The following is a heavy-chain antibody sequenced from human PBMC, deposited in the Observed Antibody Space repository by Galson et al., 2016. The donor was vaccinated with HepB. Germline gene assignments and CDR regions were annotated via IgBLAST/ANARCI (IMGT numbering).Heavy chain of an antibody. J-gene: IGHJ4*02. CDR2: ISGFNGHT. CDR3: ARGLVWSGATVSLDY. CDR1: GYTFDTNG. V-gene: IGHV1-18*04. Sequence: SVKVSCKASGYTFDTNGISWVRQAPGQGLEWMGWISGFNGHTSFAHKLQGRVTMTTDTSTSSASMEFKGLISDDTAVYYCARGLVWSGATVSLDYWGQGTLVSVSS. D-gene: IGHD2-21*01.